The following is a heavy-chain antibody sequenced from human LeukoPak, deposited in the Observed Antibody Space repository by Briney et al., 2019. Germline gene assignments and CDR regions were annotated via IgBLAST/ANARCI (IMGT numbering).Heavy chain of an antibody. Sequence: GGSLRLSCAASGFTFNIYWMTWVRQAPGKGLEWVANIKQDGSDKYYVDSVKGRFTISRDNAKNSLYLQMNSLRAEDTAVYYCARDSIPGYDSSGYMVAFHIWGQGTMVTVSS. CDR1: GFTFNIYW. D-gene: IGHD3-22*01. CDR2: IKQDGSDK. CDR3: ARDSIPGYDSSGYMVAFHI. J-gene: IGHJ3*02. V-gene: IGHV3-7*05.